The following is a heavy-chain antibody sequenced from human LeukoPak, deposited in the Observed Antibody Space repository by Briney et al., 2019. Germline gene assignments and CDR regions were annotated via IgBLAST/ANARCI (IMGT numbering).Heavy chain of an antibody. J-gene: IGHJ4*02. CDR3: AKDITSHGAVAGAGFDY. D-gene: IGHD6-19*01. CDR2: ISWDGGST. V-gene: IGHV3-43D*03. CDR1: GFTFDDYA. Sequence: GGSLRLSCAASGFTFDDYAMHWVRQAPGKGLEWVSLISWDGGSTYYADSVKGRFTISRDNSKNSLYLQMNSLRAEDTALYYCAKDITSHGAVAGAGFDYWGQGTLVTVSS.